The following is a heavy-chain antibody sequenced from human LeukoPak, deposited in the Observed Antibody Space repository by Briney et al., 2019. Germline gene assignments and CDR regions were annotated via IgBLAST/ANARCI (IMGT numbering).Heavy chain of an antibody. CDR1: GFTFSIYG. CDR2: ISYDGSNK. Sequence: PGRSLRLSCAASGFTFSIYGMHWVRQAPGKGLEWVAVISYDGSNKYYADSVKGRFTISRDNSKNTLYLQMNSLRAEDTAVYYCATLIVGATPFDYWGQGTLVTVSS. CDR3: ATLIVGATPFDY. J-gene: IGHJ4*02. D-gene: IGHD1-26*01. V-gene: IGHV3-30*03.